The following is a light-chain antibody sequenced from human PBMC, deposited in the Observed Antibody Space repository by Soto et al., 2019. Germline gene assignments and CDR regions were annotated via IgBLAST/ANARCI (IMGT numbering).Light chain of an antibody. J-gene: IGKJ3*01. CDR2: GAS. V-gene: IGKV3-20*01. CDR1: QSVSNTF. Sequence: ESVLTQSLGTLSLSPGERAPLSCRAIQSVSNTFLAWYQQKPGQAPRLLISGASSRATGIPDRFSGSGSGTEFTLTISRLEPEDFAVYYCQQYNNWPPGAFGPGTKVDIK. CDR3: QQYNNWPPGA.